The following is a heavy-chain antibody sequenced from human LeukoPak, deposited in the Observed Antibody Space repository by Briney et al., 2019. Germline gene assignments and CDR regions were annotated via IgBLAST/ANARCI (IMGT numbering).Heavy chain of an antibody. Sequence: SETLSLTCTVSGGSISSYYWSWIRQPPGKGLEWIGYIYYSGSTNYNPSLKSRVTISVDTSKNQFSLKLSSVTAADTAVYYCARGPNYYDSTSRSPLYHYYYYGMDVWGQGTTVTVSS. CDR1: GGSISSYY. CDR3: ARGPNYYDSTSRSPLYHYYYYGMDV. J-gene: IGHJ6*02. V-gene: IGHV4-59*01. D-gene: IGHD3-22*01. CDR2: IYYSGST.